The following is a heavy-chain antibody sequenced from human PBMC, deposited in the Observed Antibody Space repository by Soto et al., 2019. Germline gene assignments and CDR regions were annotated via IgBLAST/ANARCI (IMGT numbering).Heavy chain of an antibody. D-gene: IGHD3-10*01. CDR1: GFTFNDFE. V-gene: IGHV3-48*03. CDR3: ARGFGRFNY. CDR2: IDGSGTTK. Sequence: EVQLLESGGGLVQPGGSLRLSCGVSGFTFNDFEMNWVRQAPGKGLEWLAYIDGSGTTKKYADSVRGRFTISRDNPNNSLFLKMSSLSAADTAIYYCARGFGRFNYWGQGNLVSVSS. J-gene: IGHJ4*02.